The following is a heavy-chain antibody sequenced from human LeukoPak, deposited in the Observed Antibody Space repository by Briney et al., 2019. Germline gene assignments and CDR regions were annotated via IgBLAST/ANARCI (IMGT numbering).Heavy chain of an antibody. V-gene: IGHV3-7*03. Sequence: GGSLRLSCAASGLTYSSYWMSWVRQAPGKGLEWVANINQDGGQIYNVDSMKGRFTISRDNGKNSLYLQMNSLRAEDTAVYYCSFGEPQPSGGDYWGQGTLVTVSS. CDR3: SFGEPQPSGGDY. D-gene: IGHD3-10*01. CDR1: GLTYSSYW. CDR2: INQDGGQI. J-gene: IGHJ4*02.